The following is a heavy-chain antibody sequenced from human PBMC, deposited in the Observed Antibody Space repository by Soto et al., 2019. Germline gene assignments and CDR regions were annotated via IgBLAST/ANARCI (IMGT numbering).Heavy chain of an antibody. Sequence: PSETLSLTCTVSGGSISSGDYYWSWIRQPPGKGLEWIGYIYYSGTTYYNPSLKSRVTISVDTSKHQFSLKLSSVTAADMAVYYCARADYNKYWYFELWGRGTLVTVSS. CDR1: GGSISSGDYY. D-gene: IGHD3-9*01. J-gene: IGHJ2*01. CDR3: ARADYNKYWYFEL. CDR2: IYYSGTT. V-gene: IGHV4-30-4*01.